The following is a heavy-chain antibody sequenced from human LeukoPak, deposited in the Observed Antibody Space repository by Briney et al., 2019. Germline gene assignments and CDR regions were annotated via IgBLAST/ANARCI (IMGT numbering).Heavy chain of an antibody. D-gene: IGHD1-1*01. CDR3: ARVEGNDWFDP. CDR2: TYYRSKWNN. J-gene: IGHJ5*02. Sequence: SQTLSLTCGISGDSVSSNTGAWNWIRQSPSRGLEWLGKTYYRSKWNNDYAVSVKDRITINPDTSKDQFSLQLNPVTPEDTAVYYCARVEGNDWFDPWGQGTLVTVSS. V-gene: IGHV6-1*01. CDR1: GDSVSSNTGA.